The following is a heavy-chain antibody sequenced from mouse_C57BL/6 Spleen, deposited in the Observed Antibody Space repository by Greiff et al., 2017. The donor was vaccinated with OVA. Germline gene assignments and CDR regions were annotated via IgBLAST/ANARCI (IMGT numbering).Heavy chain of an antibody. CDR2: IYPGDGDT. D-gene: IGHD3-2*02. CDR3: AREDSSGSPWFAY. V-gene: IGHV1-82*01. Sequence: QVQLQQSGPELVKPGASVKISCKASGYAFSSSWMNWVKQRPGKGLEWIGRIYPGDGDTNYNGKFKGKATLTADKSSSTAYMQLSSLTSEDSAVYFCAREDSSGSPWFAYWGQGTLVTVSA. CDR1: GYAFSSSW. J-gene: IGHJ3*01.